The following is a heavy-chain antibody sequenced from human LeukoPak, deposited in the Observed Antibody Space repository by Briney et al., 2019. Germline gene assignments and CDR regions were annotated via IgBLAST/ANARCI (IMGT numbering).Heavy chain of an antibody. CDR3: ARVDLLYYYYMDV. CDR2: ISYSGST. V-gene: IGHV4-30-4*08. Sequence: SETLSLTCSVSGGSISSGDYYWSWIRQPPGKGLEWIGYISYSGSTYYNPSLKSRVTISVDTSKNQFSLKLSSVTAADTAMYYCARVDLLYYYYMDVWGKGTTVTVSS. J-gene: IGHJ6*03. CDR1: GGSISSGDYY. D-gene: IGHD5-12*01.